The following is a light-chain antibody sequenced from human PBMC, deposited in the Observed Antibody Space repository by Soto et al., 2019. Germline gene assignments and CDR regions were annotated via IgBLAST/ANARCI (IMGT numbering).Light chain of an antibody. Sequence: QSVLTQPPSVSGAPGQRVTISCTGSSSNIGAGYDVHWYQQLPGTAPKLLIYGNSNRPSGVPDRFSGSKSGTSASLAITGLQAEDEADYYCHSYYSSLSYVFGTGTKVTVL. V-gene: IGLV1-40*01. CDR2: GNS. CDR3: HSYYSSLSYV. J-gene: IGLJ1*01. CDR1: SSNIGAGYD.